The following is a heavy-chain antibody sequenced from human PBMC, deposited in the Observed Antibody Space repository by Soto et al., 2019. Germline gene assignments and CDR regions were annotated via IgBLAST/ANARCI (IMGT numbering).Heavy chain of an antibody. CDR1: GYTFTIYG. CDR3: ARAEFSYYDSSGQARFAR. Sequence: ASVKVSCKASGYTFTIYGISWVLQAPGQGLEWMGWISAYNGNTNYAQKLQGRVTMTTDTSTSTAYMELRSLRSDDTAVYYCARAEFSYYDSSGQARFARRAQRTLVPVSS. J-gene: IGHJ5*02. V-gene: IGHV1-18*01. CDR2: ISAYNGNT. D-gene: IGHD3-22*01.